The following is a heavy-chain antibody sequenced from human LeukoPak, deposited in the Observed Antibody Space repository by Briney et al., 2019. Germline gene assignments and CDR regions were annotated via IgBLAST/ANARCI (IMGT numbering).Heavy chain of an antibody. CDR2: VSSDGNSK. Sequence: PGGSLRLSCAASGFTFSNYAMHWVRQAPGKGLEWVAVVSSDGNSKYYADSMKGRFTISRDNSKSTLYLQINSLRADDTAVFYCAKDGGRAAAGTVDSWGQGALVTVSS. D-gene: IGHD6-13*01. J-gene: IGHJ4*02. CDR3: AKDGGRAAAGTVDS. V-gene: IGHV3-30*18. CDR1: GFTFSNYA.